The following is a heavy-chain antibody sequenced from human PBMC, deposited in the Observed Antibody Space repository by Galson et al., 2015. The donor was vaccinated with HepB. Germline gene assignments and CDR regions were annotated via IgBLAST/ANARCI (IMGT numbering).Heavy chain of an antibody. D-gene: IGHD2-2*02. V-gene: IGHV3-7*03. J-gene: IGHJ4*02. Sequence: SLRLSCAASGFTFSSYWMSWVRQAPGKGLEWVANIKQDGSEKYYVDSVKGRFTISRDNAKNSLYLQMNSLRAEDTAVYYCARAGYCSSTSCYNSPFDYWGQGTLVTVSS. CDR3: ARAGYCSSTSCYNSPFDY. CDR1: GFTFSSYW. CDR2: IKQDGSEK.